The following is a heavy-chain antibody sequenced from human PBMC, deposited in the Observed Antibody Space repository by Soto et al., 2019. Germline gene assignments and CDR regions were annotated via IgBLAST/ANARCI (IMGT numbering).Heavy chain of an antibody. V-gene: IGHV3-23*01. D-gene: IGHD6-19*01. CDR2: ITGNGLNS. J-gene: IGHJ4*02. CDR1: GLPFDSHA. CDR3: TKAFIAVAVPDY. Sequence: RWSLSAASAASGLPFDSHAMSWVRLAPGKGLAWISSITGNGLNSYYANSVKGRFTISRDNSKNTVYLQMNGLGAEDTAVYYCTKAFIAVAVPDYWGQGTLVTVSS.